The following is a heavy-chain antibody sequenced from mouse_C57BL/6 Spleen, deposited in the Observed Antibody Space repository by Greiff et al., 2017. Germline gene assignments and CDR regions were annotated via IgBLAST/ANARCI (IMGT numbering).Heavy chain of an antibody. CDR3: ARDHDGAWFAY. V-gene: IGHV5-4*01. J-gene: IGHJ3*01. D-gene: IGHD1-1*01. CDR2: ISDGGSYT. Sequence: EVKLMESGGGLVKPGGSLKLSCAASGFTFSSYAMSWVRQTPEKRLEWVATISDGGSYTYYPDNVKGRFTISRDNAKNNLYLQMSHLKSEDTAMYYCARDHDGAWFAYWGQGTLVTVSA. CDR1: GFTFSSYA.